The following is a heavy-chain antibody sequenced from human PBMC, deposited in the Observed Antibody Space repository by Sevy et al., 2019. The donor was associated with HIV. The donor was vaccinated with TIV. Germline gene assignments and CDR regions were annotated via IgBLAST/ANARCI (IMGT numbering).Heavy chain of an antibody. D-gene: IGHD3-9*01. CDR3: ARDKYDILTGSEKEGFDC. V-gene: IGHV1-18*01. J-gene: IGHJ4*02. Sequence: ASGKVSCKASGYTFTSYGISWVRQAPGQGLEWMGRISGYNGNTNYAQKLQGRVTMTTDTSTNTAYMELRSLRTDDTAVYYYARDKYDILTGSEKEGFDCWGQGTLVTVSS. CDR1: GYTFTSYG. CDR2: ISGYNGNT.